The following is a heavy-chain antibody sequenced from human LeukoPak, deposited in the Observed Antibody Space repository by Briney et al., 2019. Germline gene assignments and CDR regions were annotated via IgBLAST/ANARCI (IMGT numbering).Heavy chain of an antibody. V-gene: IGHV1-18*01. CDR2: ISAYNGNT. J-gene: IGHJ6*02. Sequence: ASVKVSCKASGYTFTSYGISWVRQAPGQGLEWMGWISAYNGNTNYAQKLQGRVTMTTDTSTSTAYMELRSLRSDDTAVYYCARDHPDTAPYYYGMDVWGQGTTVTVSS. CDR3: ARDHPDTAPYYYGMDV. CDR1: GYTFTSYG. D-gene: IGHD5-18*01.